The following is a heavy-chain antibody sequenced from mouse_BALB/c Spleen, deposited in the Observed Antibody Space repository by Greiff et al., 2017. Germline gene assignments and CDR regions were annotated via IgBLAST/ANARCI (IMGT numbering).Heavy chain of an antibody. V-gene: IGHV5-17*02. CDR1: GFTFSSFG. CDR3: ARDYYGSSYGYFDY. Sequence: EVKLQESGGGLVQPGGSRKLSCAASGFTFSSFGMHWVRQAPEKGLEWVAYISSGSSTIYYADTVKGRFTISRDNPKNTLFLQMTSLRSEDTAMYYCARDYYGSSYGYFDYWGQGTTLTVSS. D-gene: IGHD1-1*01. CDR2: ISSGSSTI. J-gene: IGHJ2*01.